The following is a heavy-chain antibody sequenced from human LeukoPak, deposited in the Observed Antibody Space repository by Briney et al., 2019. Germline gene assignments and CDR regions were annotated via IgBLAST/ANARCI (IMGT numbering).Heavy chain of an antibody. CDR1: GFTFSSYE. Sequence: GGSLRLSCAASGFTFSSYEMNWVRQAPGKGLEWVSYISSSGSTIYYADSVKGRFTISRDNAKNSLYLQMNSLRAEDTAVYYCAREALAVVATGAFDIWGQGTMVTVSS. V-gene: IGHV3-48*03. D-gene: IGHD2-15*01. CDR3: AREALAVVATGAFDI. CDR2: ISSSGSTI. J-gene: IGHJ3*02.